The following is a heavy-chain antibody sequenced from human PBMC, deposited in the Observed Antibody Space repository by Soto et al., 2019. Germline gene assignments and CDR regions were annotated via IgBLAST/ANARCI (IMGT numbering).Heavy chain of an antibody. CDR3: ARGRYCLTGRCFPNWFDS. CDR1: GDSISSVDYF. D-gene: IGHD2-15*01. V-gene: IGHV4-30-4*01. J-gene: IGHJ5*01. Sequence: TSETRSLTCSVSGDSISSVDYFWAWIRQPPGQSLEYIGYIYKSATTYYNPPFEGRVAISLDTSKSHFSLNVTSVTAADTAVYFCARGRYCLTGRCFPNWFDSWGQGTLVSVSA. CDR2: IYKSATT.